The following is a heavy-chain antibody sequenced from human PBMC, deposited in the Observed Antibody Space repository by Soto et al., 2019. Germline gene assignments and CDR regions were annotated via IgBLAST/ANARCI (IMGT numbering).Heavy chain of an antibody. Sequence: QIQMVQAGAEVKQPGASVKSSCKTSGYTFSSYSINWVRQAPGQGLEWMAWISTTSGNTHYAERVQGRVTVTLDKSARTAFMAMWGMTSDATAVYFCARENGYYDFWGQGTLVTVSS. CDR3: ARENGYYDF. CDR1: GYTFSSYS. D-gene: IGHD2-8*01. J-gene: IGHJ4*02. V-gene: IGHV1-18*01. CDR2: ISTTSGNT.